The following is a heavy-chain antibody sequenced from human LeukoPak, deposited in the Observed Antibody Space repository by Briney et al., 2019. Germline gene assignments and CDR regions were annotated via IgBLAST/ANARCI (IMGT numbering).Heavy chain of an antibody. CDR2: ISAPHRGSQT. J-gene: IGHJ4*02. CDR1: GFTFSSYT. D-gene: IGHD2-15*01. Sequence: TGRSLRLSCAAAGFTFSSYTINWVRQALRQGREWVSTISAPHRGSQTQYANSVKGRFTISRDDSQNTVYLQMDSLRAEDTAVYYCTTRLQHHFDYWGQGTQVTVSS. CDR3: TTRLQHHFDY. V-gene: IGHV3-23*01.